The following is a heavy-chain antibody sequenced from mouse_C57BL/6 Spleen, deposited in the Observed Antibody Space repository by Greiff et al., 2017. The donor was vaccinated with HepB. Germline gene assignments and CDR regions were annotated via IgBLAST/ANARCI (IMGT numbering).Heavy chain of an antibody. CDR2: INDDGSST. J-gene: IGHJ2*01. Sequence: EVMLVESEGGLVQPGSSMKLSCTASGFTFSDYYMAWVRQVPEKGLEWVANINDDGSSTYYLDSLKSRFIISRDNAKNILYLQMSSLKSEDTATYYCARDRYYGSSSYYFDYWGQGTTLTVSS. CDR1: GFTFSDYY. V-gene: IGHV5-16*01. CDR3: ARDRYYGSSSYYFDY. D-gene: IGHD1-1*01.